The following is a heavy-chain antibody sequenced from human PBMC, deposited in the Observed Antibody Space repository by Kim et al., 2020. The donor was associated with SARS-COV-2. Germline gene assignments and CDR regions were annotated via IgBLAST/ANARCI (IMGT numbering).Heavy chain of an antibody. D-gene: IGHD3-22*01. J-gene: IGHJ4*02. Sequence: SRVTISVDTSKNQFSLKLSSVTAADTAVYYCARGQGAYDSSGYYPLHFDYWGQGTLVTVSS. V-gene: IGHV4-34*01. CDR3: ARGQGAYDSSGYYPLHFDY.